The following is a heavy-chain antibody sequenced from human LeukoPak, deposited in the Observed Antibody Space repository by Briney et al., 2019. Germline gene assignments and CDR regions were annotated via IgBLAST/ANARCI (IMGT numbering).Heavy chain of an antibody. CDR2: IHGSDDNT. D-gene: IGHD4-23*01. V-gene: IGHV3-23*01. CDR3: AKDLLRWSFDY. CDR1: GFTFSSNA. Sequence: PGGSLRLSCAASGFTFSSNAMTWVRQAPGKGLEWVSAIHGSDDNTHYADSVKGRFAISRGKSKNTLYLQMNSLRADDTAVYYCAKDLLRWSFDYWGQGTLVTVSS. J-gene: IGHJ4*02.